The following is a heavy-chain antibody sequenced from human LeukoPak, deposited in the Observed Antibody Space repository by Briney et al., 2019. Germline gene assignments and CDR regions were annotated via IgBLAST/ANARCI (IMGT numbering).Heavy chain of an antibody. CDR2: ISRGSDHI. CDR1: GFTFSNYD. J-gene: IGHJ4*02. D-gene: IGHD1-26*01. V-gene: IGHV3-21*04. CDR3: AKYGPQDSGSSHFDY. Sequence: GGSLRLSCAASGFTFSNYDMNWVRQAPGKGMEWVSSISRGSDHIFYADSMKGRFTTSRDNSKNTLFLQMNSLRAEDTAIYYCAKYGPQDSGSSHFDYWGQGALVTVSS.